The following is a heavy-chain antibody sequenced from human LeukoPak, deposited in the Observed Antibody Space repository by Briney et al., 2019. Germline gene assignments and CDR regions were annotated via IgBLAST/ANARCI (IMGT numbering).Heavy chain of an antibody. D-gene: IGHD5-24*01. J-gene: IGHJ4*02. Sequence: AGGSLRLSCAASGFSFTSYEMNWVRQAPGKGLEWVSYISSSGSTIYYADSVKGRFTISRDNAKNSLYLQMNSLRAEDTAVYYCARDLGSRDGYNPPNLFDNWGQGTLVTVSS. CDR3: ARDLGSRDGYNPPNLFDN. V-gene: IGHV3-48*03. CDR2: ISSSGSTI. CDR1: GFSFTSYE.